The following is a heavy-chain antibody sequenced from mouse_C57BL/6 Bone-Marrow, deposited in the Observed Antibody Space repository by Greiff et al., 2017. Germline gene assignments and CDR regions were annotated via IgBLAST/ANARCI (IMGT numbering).Heavy chain of an antibody. V-gene: IGHV1-39*01. J-gene: IGHJ4*01. CDR3: AWNYSGSSPYPMDY. CDR2: INPNYGTT. CDR1: GYSFTDYN. D-gene: IGHD1-1*01. Sequence: VQLQQSGPELVKPGASVKISCKASGYSFTDYNMTWVKQSHGKSLEWIGVINPNYGTTSYNQKFKGKATLTVDQSSSTAYMQLNSLTSEDSAVYYCAWNYSGSSPYPMDYWGQGTTVTVAS.